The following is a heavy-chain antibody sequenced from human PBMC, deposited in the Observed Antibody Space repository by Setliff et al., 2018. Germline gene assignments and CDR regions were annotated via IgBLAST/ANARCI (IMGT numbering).Heavy chain of an antibody. Sequence: ASVKVSCKASGYTFTSYDINWVRQATGQGLEWMGWMNPNSGNTGYAQKFQGRVTMTRNTSISTAYMDLSSLRSEDTAVYYCASSRDYNFWSGYYSPLDYWGQGTLVTVSS. D-gene: IGHD3-3*01. CDR1: GYTFTSYD. J-gene: IGHJ4*02. CDR2: MNPNSGNT. V-gene: IGHV1-8*02. CDR3: ASSRDYNFWSGYYSPLDY.